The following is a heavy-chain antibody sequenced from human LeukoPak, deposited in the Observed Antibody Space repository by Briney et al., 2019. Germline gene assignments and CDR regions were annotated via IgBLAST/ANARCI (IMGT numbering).Heavy chain of an antibody. D-gene: IGHD3-22*01. Sequence: SETLSLTCTVSGGSISSSSYYWGWIRQPPGKGLEWIGSIYYSGSTYYNPSLKSRVTISVDMSKNQFSLKLSSVTAADTAVYYCARQTMIVVVITSFSPDAFDIWGQGTMVTVSS. CDR2: IYYSGST. CDR3: ARQTMIVVVITSFSPDAFDI. CDR1: GGSISSSSYY. J-gene: IGHJ3*02. V-gene: IGHV4-39*01.